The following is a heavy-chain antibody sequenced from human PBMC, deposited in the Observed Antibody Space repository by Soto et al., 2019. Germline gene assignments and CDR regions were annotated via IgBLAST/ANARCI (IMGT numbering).Heavy chain of an antibody. CDR3: AKDLFIEPWERVAPAARVGSIYNWFDP. V-gene: IGHV3-30*18. CDR1: GFTFSSYG. D-gene: IGHD2-2*01. CDR2: ISYDGSNK. Sequence: GGSLRLSCAASGFTFSSYGMHWVRQAPGKGLEWVAVISYDGSNKYYADSVKGRFTISRDNSKNTLYLQMNSLRAEDTAVYYCAKDLFIEPWERVAPAARVGSIYNWFDPWGQGTLVTVSS. J-gene: IGHJ5*02.